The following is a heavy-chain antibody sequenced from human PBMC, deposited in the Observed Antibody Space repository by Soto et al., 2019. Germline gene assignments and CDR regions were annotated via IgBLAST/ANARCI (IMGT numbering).Heavy chain of an antibody. CDR1: GCTFSSYA. CDR2: IIANYSNT. D-gene: IGHD2-2*01. CDR3: AREGCSSTSCYYYYYYGMDV. J-gene: IGHJ6*02. Sequence: GASVKVSCKASGCTFSSYAISWVRQAPGQGLEWMGGIIANYSNTNYAQKIQGRVTITTDTSTSTAYMELRSLRSDDTAVYYCAREGCSSTSCYYYYYYGMDVWGQGTTVTVSS. V-gene: IGHV1-18*01.